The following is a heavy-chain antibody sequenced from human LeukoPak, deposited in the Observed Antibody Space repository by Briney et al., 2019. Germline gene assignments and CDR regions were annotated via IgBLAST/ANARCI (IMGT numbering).Heavy chain of an antibody. D-gene: IGHD1-7*01. CDR2: IIPIFGTA. CDR1: GGTFSSYA. Sequence: ASAKVSCKASGGTFSSYAISWVRQAPGQGLEWMGGIIPIFGTANYAQKFQGRVTITADESTSTAYMELSSLRSEDTAVYYCARTTPLELGGYIWFDPWGQGTLVTVSS. CDR3: ARTTPLELGGYIWFDP. V-gene: IGHV1-69*13. J-gene: IGHJ5*02.